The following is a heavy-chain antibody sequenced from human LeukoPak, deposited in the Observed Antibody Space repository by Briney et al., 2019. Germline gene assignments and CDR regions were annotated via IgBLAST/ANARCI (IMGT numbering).Heavy chain of an antibody. CDR1: GFTFSSYG. V-gene: IGHV3-30*18. D-gene: IGHD5-18*01. CDR3: AKDQGYSYGYVSY. J-gene: IGHJ4*02. CDR2: ISYDGSNK. Sequence: GGSLRLSRAASGFTFSSYGMHWVRQAPGKGLEWVAVISYDGSNKYYADSVKGRFTISRDNSKNTLYLQMNSLRPEDTAVYYCAKDQGYSYGYVSYWGQGTLVTVSS.